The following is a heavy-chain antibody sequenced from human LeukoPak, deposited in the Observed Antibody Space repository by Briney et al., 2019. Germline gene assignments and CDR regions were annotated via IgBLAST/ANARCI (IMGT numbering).Heavy chain of an antibody. CDR3: ARRAVAGSGGFYDS. Sequence: GESLKISCEGSGYIFANHWIAWVRQMPGKGLEWMGVIYPGDSDTIYSPSGQGQVTFSADKSINTAYLQWTSLMASDSAMYYCARRAVAGSGGFYDSWGQGTLVIVSS. J-gene: IGHJ4*02. CDR1: GYIFANHW. CDR2: IYPGDSDT. V-gene: IGHV5-51*01. D-gene: IGHD6-19*01.